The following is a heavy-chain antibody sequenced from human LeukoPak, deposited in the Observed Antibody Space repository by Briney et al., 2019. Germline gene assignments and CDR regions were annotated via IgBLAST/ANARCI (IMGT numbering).Heavy chain of an antibody. CDR1: GFTVSSNY. CDR3: ARDSPRTGRYFDWLLFDY. D-gene: IGHD3-9*01. J-gene: IGHJ4*02. CDR2: IYSGGST. V-gene: IGHV3-66*01. Sequence: PGGSLRLSCAASGFTVSSNYMSWVRQAPGKGLEWVSVIYSGGSTYYADFVKGRFTISRDNSKNTLYLQMNSLRAEDTAVYYCARDSPRTGRYFDWLLFDYWGQGTLVTVSS.